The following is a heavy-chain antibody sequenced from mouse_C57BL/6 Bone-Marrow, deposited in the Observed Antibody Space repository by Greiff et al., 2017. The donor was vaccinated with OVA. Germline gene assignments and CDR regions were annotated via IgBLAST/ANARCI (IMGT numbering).Heavy chain of an antibody. Sequence: VQLQQSGAELVRPGASVKLSCKASGYTFTDYYINWVKQRPGQGLEWIARIYPGSGNTYYNEKFKGKATLTAEKSSSTAYMQLSSLTSEDSAVYFCAREIVHAMDYWGQGTSVTVSS. V-gene: IGHV1-76*01. CDR2: IYPGSGNT. J-gene: IGHJ4*01. D-gene: IGHD2-5*01. CDR3: AREIVHAMDY. CDR1: GYTFTDYY.